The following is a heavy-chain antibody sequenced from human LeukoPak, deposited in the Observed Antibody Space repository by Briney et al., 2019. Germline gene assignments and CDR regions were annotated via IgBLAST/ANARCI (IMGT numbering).Heavy chain of an antibody. Sequence: GGSLRLSCAASGFTFSSYSMNWVRQAPGKGLEWVSSISSSSSYIYYADSVRGRFTISRDNSKNTLYLQMNSLRAEDAAVYFCAKAPVTSCRGAYCYPFDSWGQGTLVTVSS. CDR2: ISSSSSYI. J-gene: IGHJ4*02. CDR1: GFTFSSYS. V-gene: IGHV3-21*04. CDR3: AKAPVTSCRGAYCYPFDS. D-gene: IGHD2-21*01.